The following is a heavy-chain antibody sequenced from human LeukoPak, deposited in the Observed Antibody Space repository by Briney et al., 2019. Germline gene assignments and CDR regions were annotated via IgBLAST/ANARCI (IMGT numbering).Heavy chain of an antibody. V-gene: IGHV4-4*07. CDR2: LYTTGTGST. D-gene: IGHD5-18*01. Sequence: PSETLSLTCTVSGDSITNYHWSWIRQPAGKGLEWIGRLYTTGTGSTSYNPSLKSRVTMSVDTSKSQFSLKVTSVTAADTAVYYCARSGGYSYSWNYYYYHMDVWGKGTTVTVSS. J-gene: IGHJ6*03. CDR3: ARSGGYSYSWNYYYYHMDV. CDR1: GDSITNYH.